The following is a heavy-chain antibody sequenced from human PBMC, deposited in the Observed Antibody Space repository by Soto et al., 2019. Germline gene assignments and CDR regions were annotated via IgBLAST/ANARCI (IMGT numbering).Heavy chain of an antibody. J-gene: IGHJ5*02. CDR2: IYYSGST. D-gene: IGHD3-22*01. CDR1: GGSISSYY. CDR3: ARDKRYYYDSSGYYYGYNWFDP. V-gene: IGHV4-59*01. Sequence: SETLSLTCTVSGGSISSYYWSWIRQPPGKGLEWIGYIYYSGSTNYNPSLKSRVTISVDTSKNQFSLKLSSVTAADTAVYYCARDKRYYYDSSGYYYGYNWFDPWGQGTLVTVSS.